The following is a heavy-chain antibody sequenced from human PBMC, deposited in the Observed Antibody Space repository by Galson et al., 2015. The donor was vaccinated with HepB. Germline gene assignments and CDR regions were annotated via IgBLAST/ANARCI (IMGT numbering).Heavy chain of an antibody. V-gene: IGHV4-59*01. CDR1: GGSISSYY. CDR3: ARGSWWGYYYYYGMDV. D-gene: IGHD2-15*01. Sequence: TLSLTCTVSGGSISSYYWSWIRQPPGKGLEWIGYIYYSGSTNYNPSLKSRVTISVDTSKNQFSLKLSSVTAADTAVYYCARGSWWGYYYYYGMDVWGQGTTVTVSS. CDR2: IYYSGST. J-gene: IGHJ6*02.